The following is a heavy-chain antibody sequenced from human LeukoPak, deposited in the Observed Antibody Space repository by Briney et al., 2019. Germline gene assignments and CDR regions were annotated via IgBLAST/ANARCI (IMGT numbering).Heavy chain of an antibody. CDR1: GGSISSSSYY. CDR3: ARGIAAAGSFKY. J-gene: IGHJ4*02. Sequence: PSETLSHTCTVSGGSISSSSYYWGWIRQPPGKGLEWIGSIYYSGSTYYNPSLKSRVTISVDTSKNQFSLKLSSVTAADTAVYYCARGIAAAGSFKYWGQGTLVTVSS. V-gene: IGHV4-39*01. D-gene: IGHD6-13*01. CDR2: IYYSGST.